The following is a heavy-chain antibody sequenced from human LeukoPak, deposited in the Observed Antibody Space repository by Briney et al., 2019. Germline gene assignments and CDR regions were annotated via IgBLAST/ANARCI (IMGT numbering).Heavy chain of an antibody. J-gene: IGHJ6*03. D-gene: IGHD2-21*02. CDR2: IYYSGST. CDR3: ARGVVVVTSYYYYMDV. V-gene: IGHV4-61*01. CDR1: GFSISSGFY. Sequence: SETLSLTCIVSGFSISSGFYWGWIRQPPGKGLEWIGYIYYSGSTNYNPSLKSRVTISVDTSKNQFSLKLSSVTAADTAVYYCARGVVVVTSYYYYMDVWGKGTTVTVSS.